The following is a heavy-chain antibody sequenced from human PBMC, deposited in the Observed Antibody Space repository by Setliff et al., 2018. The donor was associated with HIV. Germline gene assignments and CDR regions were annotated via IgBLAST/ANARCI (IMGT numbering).Heavy chain of an antibody. CDR3: ARETYYYDSSGYPGFDS. CDR2: IYYSGST. V-gene: IGHV4-31*03. J-gene: IGHJ4*02. CDR1: GGSISSGGYY. D-gene: IGHD3-22*01. Sequence: PSETLSLTCTVSGGSISSGGYYWSWIRQLPGKGLEWIGYIYYSGSTYYNPSLKSRVTISVDTSKNHFSLRLRSVTAADTAVYYCARETYYYDSSGYPGFDSWGQGTLVTVSS.